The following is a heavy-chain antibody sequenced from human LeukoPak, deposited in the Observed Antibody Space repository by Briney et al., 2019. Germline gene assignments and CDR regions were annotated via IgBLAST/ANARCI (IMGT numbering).Heavy chain of an antibody. CDR3: AKSGNSMTTGTADP. J-gene: IGHJ5*02. D-gene: IGHD2/OR15-2a*01. CDR1: GYTFTSYF. Sequence: ASVKVSCKASGYTFTSYFMHWVRQAPGQGLEWMGIINSSGGSTTYAQKFQGRVTMTRDTSTSTVYMELSSLRSEDTAVYYCAKSGNSMTTGTADPWGQGTLVTVSS. V-gene: IGHV1-46*03. CDR2: INSSGGST.